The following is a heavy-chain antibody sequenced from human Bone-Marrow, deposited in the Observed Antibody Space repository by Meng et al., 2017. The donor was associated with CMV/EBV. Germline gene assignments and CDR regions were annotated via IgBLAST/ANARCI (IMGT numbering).Heavy chain of an antibody. J-gene: IGHJ4*02. CDR1: GFTFSSYA. D-gene: IGHD2-8*01. V-gene: IGHV3-30*04. CDR2: LSYDGTQR. CDR3: ARAELGTVMVEAY. Sequence: GGSLRLSCAASGFTFSSYAMHWVRQAPGKGLEWVAVLSYDGTQRYYADSLRGRFTISRDNSKNTLYLQMINLRVEDTAVYYCARAELGTVMVEAYWGQGTLVTVSS.